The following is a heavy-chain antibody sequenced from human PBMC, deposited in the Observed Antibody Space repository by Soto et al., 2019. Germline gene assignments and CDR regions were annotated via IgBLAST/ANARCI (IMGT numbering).Heavy chain of an antibody. J-gene: IGHJ4*02. CDR1: GFTFSNAW. D-gene: IGHD3-16*02. V-gene: IGHV3-15*07. CDR3: TTVIPYYVWGSYRYPVDY. CDR2: IKSKTDGGTT. Sequence: GGSLRLSCAASGFTFSNAWMNWVRQAPGKGLEWVGRIKSKTDGGTTDYAAPVKGRFTISRDDSKNTLYLQMNSLKTEDTAVYYCTTVIPYYVWGSYRYPVDYWGQGTLVTVSS.